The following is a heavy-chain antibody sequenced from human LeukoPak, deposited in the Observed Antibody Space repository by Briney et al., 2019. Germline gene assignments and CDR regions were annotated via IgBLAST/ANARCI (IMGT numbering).Heavy chain of an antibody. V-gene: IGHV3-30*18. CDR3: AKEDHDYGDYGICMDV. CDR1: GFTFSSYG. Sequence: GGSLRLSCAASGFTFSSYGMHWVRQAPGKGLEWVAVISYDGSNKYYADSVKGRFTISRDNSKNTLYLQMNSLRAEDTAVYYCAKEDHDYGDYGICMDVWGQGTTVTVSS. D-gene: IGHD4-17*01. J-gene: IGHJ6*02. CDR2: ISYDGSNK.